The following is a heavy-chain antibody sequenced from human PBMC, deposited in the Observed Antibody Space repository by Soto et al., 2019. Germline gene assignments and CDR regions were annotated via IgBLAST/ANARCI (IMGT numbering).Heavy chain of an antibody. CDR1: GFTFSSYW. J-gene: IGHJ6*02. CDR3: ARVVGYSYGYLREYYYGMDV. D-gene: IGHD5-18*01. V-gene: IGHV3-74*01. Sequence: EVQLVESGGGLVQPGGSLRLSCAASGFTFSSYWMHWVRQAPGKGLVWVSRINSDGSSTSYADSVKGRFTISRDNAKNTLYLQMNSLRAEDTAVYYCARVVGYSYGYLREYYYGMDVWGQGTTVTVSS. CDR2: INSDGSST.